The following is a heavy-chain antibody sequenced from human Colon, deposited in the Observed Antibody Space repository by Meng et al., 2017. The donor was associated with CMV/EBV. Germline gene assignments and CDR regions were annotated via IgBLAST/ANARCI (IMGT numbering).Heavy chain of an antibody. CDR1: GNTFTGYY. D-gene: IGHD3-3*01. J-gene: IGHJ5*02. CDR3: ARDIEEVSHYDFLSGYPTLDP. V-gene: IGHV1-2*02. CDR2: IHPNSGGT. Sequence: ASVKVSCKASGNTFTGYYMHWVRQAPGQVLEWMGWIHPNSGGTNYAQKFQDRVTMSTDTSINTAYMELTSLRSDDSAVYFCARDIEEVSHYDFLSGYPTLDPWGQGTLVTVSS.